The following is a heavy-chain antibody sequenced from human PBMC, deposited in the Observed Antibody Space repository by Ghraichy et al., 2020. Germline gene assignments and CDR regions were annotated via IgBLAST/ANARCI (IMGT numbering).Heavy chain of an antibody. CDR3: ARGTDSLYCSNSTCNRYFQS. CDR2: MSKDGHNQ. Sequence: GGSLRLSCAASGFTLSNYDIHWIRQAPGKGLEWVAVMSKDGHNQYYSDSVRGRFTISRDNSKNTLDLQMNSLRPEDTAVYHCARGTDSLYCSNSTCNRYFQSWGQGTLVSVSS. CDR1: GFTLSNYD. V-gene: IGHV3-30*03. D-gene: IGHD2-2*01. J-gene: IGHJ4*02.